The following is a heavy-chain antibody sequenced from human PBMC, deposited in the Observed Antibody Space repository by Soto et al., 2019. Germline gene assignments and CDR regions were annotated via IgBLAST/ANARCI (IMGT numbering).Heavy chain of an antibody. CDR2: INHSGGT. CDR1: GGSFSGYY. J-gene: IGHJ4*02. D-gene: IGHD5-18*01. Sequence: SETLSLTCAVYGGSFSGYYWSWIRQPPGKGLEWIGEINHSGGTNSNPSLKSRVTISVDTSKNQLSLKLSSVTAADTAVYYCAGGNVDTATVNDYWGQGTLVTVAS. CDR3: AGGNVDTATVNDY. V-gene: IGHV4-34*01.